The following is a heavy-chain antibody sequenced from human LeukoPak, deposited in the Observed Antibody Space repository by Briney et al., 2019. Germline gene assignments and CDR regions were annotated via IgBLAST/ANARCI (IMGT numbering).Heavy chain of an antibody. CDR1: GGSISSSSYY. CDR2: IYYSGST. J-gene: IGHJ4*02. V-gene: IGHV4-39*07. D-gene: IGHD5-12*01. Sequence: PSETLSLTCTVSGGSISSSSYYWGWIRQPPGKGLEWIGSIYYSGSTYYNPSLKSRVTISVDTSKNQFSLKLSSVTAADTAVYYCARAGYSGYGTDYWGQGTLVTVSS. CDR3: ARAGYSGYGTDY.